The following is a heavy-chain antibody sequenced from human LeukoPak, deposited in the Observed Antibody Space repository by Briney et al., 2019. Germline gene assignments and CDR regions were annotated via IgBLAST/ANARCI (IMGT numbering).Heavy chain of an antibody. Sequence: GGSLRLSCAASGFTFDDYAMHWVRQAPGKGLEWVSGISWNSGSIGYADSVKGRFTVSRDNAENSLYLQMNSLRAEDMALYYCAKDYGVAGAGGFDYCGQGTLVTVSS. J-gene: IGHJ4*02. CDR1: GFTFDDYA. CDR3: AKDYGVAGAGGFDY. D-gene: IGHD6-13*01. V-gene: IGHV3-9*03. CDR2: ISWNSGSI.